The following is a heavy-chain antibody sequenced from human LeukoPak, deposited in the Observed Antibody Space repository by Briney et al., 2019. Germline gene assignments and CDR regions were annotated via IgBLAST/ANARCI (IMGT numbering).Heavy chain of an antibody. D-gene: IGHD3-22*01. CDR1: GGTFSSYA. CDR2: IIPIFGTA. CDR3: ARLGRDYYDSSGYYAPFDY. Sequence: SVKVSCKASGGTFSSYAISWVRQAPGQGLEWMGGIIPIFGTANYAQKFQGRVTITADESTSTAYMELSSLRSEDTAVYYCARLGRDYYDSSGYYAPFDYWGQGTPVTVSS. V-gene: IGHV1-69*13. J-gene: IGHJ4*02.